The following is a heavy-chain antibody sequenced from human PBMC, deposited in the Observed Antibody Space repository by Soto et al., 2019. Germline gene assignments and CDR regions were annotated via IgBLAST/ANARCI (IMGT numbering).Heavy chain of an antibody. D-gene: IGHD4-17*01. J-gene: IGHJ5*02. Sequence: TLSLTCTVSGGSISSGDYYWSWIRQPPGKGLEWIGYIYYSGSTYYNPSLKSRVTISVDTSKNQFSLKLSSVTAADTAVYYCARDERYGDYAPQHWFDPWGQGTLVTVSS. V-gene: IGHV4-30-4*01. CDR3: ARDERYGDYAPQHWFDP. CDR1: GGSISSGDYY. CDR2: IYYSGST.